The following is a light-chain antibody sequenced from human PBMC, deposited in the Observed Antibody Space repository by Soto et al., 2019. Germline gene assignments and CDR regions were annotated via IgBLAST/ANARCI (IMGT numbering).Light chain of an antibody. CDR3: SSYAGSNNLV. CDR1: SSDIGGYDY. CDR2: EVN. J-gene: IGLJ3*02. V-gene: IGLV2-8*01. Sequence: QSALTQPPSASGSPGQSVTISCTGTSSDIGGYDYVSWYQQHPGKAHKLIIYEVNKRPSGVPDSFSGSKSGNTASLTVSGLRAEDEADYYCSSYAGSNNLVFAGGTKLTVL.